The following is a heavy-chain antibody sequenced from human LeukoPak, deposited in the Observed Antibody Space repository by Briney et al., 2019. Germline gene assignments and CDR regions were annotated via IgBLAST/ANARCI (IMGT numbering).Heavy chain of an antibody. J-gene: IGHJ4*02. CDR2: IYYSGST. CDR3: ARGRDGYNYRFFDY. V-gene: IGHV4-59*01. CDR1: GGSISSYY. Sequence: KPSETLSLTCTVSGGSISSYYWSWIRQPPGKGLEWIGHIYYSGSTYYNPSLKSRVTISVDTSTNQFSLKLRSVTAADTAVYYCARGRDGYNYRFFDYWGQGTLVTVSS. D-gene: IGHD5-24*01.